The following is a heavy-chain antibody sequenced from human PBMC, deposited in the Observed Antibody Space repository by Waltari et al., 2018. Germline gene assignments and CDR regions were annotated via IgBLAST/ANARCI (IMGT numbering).Heavy chain of an antibody. J-gene: IGHJ4*02. CDR1: GLSCGASA. CDR3: AKDLLPTGVFDY. Sequence: EVQLLGSGGGLVQPGGSVTPPCAAPGLSCGASAWSWFRRVHGKGVGWASAAGVSGGSSYNADSVKGRFTISRDNSKNMLYLKMKYLSAEDTALYYCAKDLLPTGVFDYWGQGALVTVSS. V-gene: IGHV3-23*01. CDR2: AGVSGGSS. D-gene: IGHD3-10*01.